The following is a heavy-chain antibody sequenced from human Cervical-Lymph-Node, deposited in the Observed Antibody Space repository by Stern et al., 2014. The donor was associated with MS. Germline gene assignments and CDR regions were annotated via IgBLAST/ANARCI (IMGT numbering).Heavy chain of an antibody. Sequence: QVQLVQSGAEVKKPGASVKVSCKASGYTFTSYGISWVRQAPGQGLEWMGWISAYHVTPIYAQKIQGIVTITTDPSTSTAYMDLRSLRSDDTAVYYCARGLLGSENAFDIWGQVTMVTVSS. CDR1: GYTFTSYG. CDR2: ISAYHVTP. V-gene: IGHV1-18*01. J-gene: IGHJ3*02. CDR3: ARGLLGSENAFDI. D-gene: IGHD2-15*01.